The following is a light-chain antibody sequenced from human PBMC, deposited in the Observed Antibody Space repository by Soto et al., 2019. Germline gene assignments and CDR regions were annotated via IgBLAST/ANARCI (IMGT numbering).Light chain of an antibody. Sequence: EFVLTQSPATLSVSPGERATLSCRASQSVSSNLAWYQQKPGQAPMLLIYGASTRATGIPARFSGRGSGTEFTLTISSLQSEDCAVYYCQQYNNWPLTFGGGTKVEIK. CDR2: GAS. CDR1: QSVSSN. CDR3: QQYNNWPLT. J-gene: IGKJ4*01. V-gene: IGKV3-15*01.